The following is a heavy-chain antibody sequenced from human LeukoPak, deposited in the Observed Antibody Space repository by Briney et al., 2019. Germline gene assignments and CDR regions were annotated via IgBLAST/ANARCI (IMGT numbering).Heavy chain of an antibody. CDR2: IYHSGST. D-gene: IGHD6-19*01. Sequence: SETLSLTCTVSGYSISSGNYWGWIRQPPGKGLEWIGSIYHSGSTYYNPSFKSRVTISVDTSKNQFSLKLSSVTAADTAVYYCARYSTVAGWYYDYWGQGTLVTVSS. CDR1: GYSISSGNY. V-gene: IGHV4-38-2*02. J-gene: IGHJ4*02. CDR3: ARYSTVAGWYYDY.